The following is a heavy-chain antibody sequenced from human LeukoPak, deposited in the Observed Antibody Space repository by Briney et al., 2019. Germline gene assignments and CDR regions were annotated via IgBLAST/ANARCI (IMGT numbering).Heavy chain of an antibody. CDR2: IYYSGST. Sequence: PSETLSLTCTVSGGSISSYYWSWIRQPPGKGLEWIGYIYYSGSTNCNPSLKSRVTISVDTSKNQFSLKLSSVTAADTAVYYCARSENILTGYYDYWGQGTLVTVSS. V-gene: IGHV4-59*01. CDR1: GGSISSYY. J-gene: IGHJ4*02. CDR3: ARSENILTGYYDY. D-gene: IGHD3-9*01.